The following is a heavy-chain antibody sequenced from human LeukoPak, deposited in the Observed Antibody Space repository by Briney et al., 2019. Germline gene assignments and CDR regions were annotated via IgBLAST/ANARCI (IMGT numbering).Heavy chain of an antibody. V-gene: IGHV4-4*09. CDR3: ARHTGSYDGYYFDY. D-gene: IGHD1-26*01. CDR2: IYSSGST. Sequence: SETLSLTCTVSAGSVSGCYWTWIRQPPGKGLGWIGDIYSSGSTNYNPSLKSRLTISVDTSKNQFSLKLNSVTAADTAVYYCARHTGSYDGYYFDYWGQGTLVTVSS. J-gene: IGHJ4*02. CDR1: AGSVSGCY.